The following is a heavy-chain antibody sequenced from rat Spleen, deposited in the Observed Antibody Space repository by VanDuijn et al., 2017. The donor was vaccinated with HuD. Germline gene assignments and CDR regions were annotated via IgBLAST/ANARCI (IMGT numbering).Heavy chain of an antibody. CDR3: ATDNSGYGVMDA. CDR2: ISPSGGST. D-gene: IGHD4-3*01. CDR1: GFTFSNYG. Sequence: EVQLVESGGGLVQPGRSLKLSCAASGFTFSNYGMHWIRQAPTKGLEWVASISPSGGSTYYRDSVKGRFTISRDNAKSTLYLQMDSLRSEDTATYYCATDNSGYGVMDAWGQGASVTVSS. V-gene: IGHV5-19*01. J-gene: IGHJ4*01.